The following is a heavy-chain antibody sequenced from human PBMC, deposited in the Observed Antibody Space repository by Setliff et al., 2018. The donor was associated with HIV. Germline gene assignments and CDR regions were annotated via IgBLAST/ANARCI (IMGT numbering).Heavy chain of an antibody. Sequence: ASVKVSCKASGGTFNSYGISWVRQAPGQGLEWMGGIIPLFATSNSAQKLQGRVTIIADESTSTAYMELSGLRSEDTAVYFCARVDPCRGGDCYENHYYYFMDVWGRGTTVTVSS. D-gene: IGHD2-21*02. CDR3: ARVDPCRGGDCYENHYYYFMDV. J-gene: IGHJ6*03. CDR2: IIPLFATS. V-gene: IGHV1-69*13. CDR1: GGTFNSYG.